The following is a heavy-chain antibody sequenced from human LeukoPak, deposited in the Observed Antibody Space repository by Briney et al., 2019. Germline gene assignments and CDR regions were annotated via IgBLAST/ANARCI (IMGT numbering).Heavy chain of an antibody. Sequence: GASVKVSCTASGGTFSSYAISWVRQAPGQGLEWMGGIIPIFGTANYAQKFQGRVTITADESTSTAYMELSSLRSEDMAVYYCARGSQLVLDYYYYMDVWGKGTTVTVSS. CDR3: ARGSQLVLDYYYYMDV. V-gene: IGHV1-69*13. J-gene: IGHJ6*03. D-gene: IGHD6-6*01. CDR2: IIPIFGTA. CDR1: GGTFSSYA.